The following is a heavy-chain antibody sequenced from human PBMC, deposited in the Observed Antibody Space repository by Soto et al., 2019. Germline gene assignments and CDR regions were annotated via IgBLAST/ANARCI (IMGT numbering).Heavy chain of an antibody. V-gene: IGHV3-33*01. Sequence: QVQLMESGGGVVQPGRSLRLSCAASGFTFSSHHMHWVRKAPGKGLEWVAVLWNDGSNKQYADSVKGRFTISRDNSKNTLYLQMNSLRVEDTAVYYCARIASWALNFDYWGQGTLVTVSS. J-gene: IGHJ4*02. CDR2: LWNDGSNK. D-gene: IGHD2-2*01. CDR1: GFTFSSHH. CDR3: ARIASWALNFDY.